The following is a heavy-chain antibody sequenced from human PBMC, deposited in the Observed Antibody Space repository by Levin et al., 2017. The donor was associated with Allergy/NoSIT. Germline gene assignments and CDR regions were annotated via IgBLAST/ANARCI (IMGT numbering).Heavy chain of an antibody. D-gene: IGHD3-9*01. J-gene: IGHJ6*02. CDR2: ISSSGSTI. Sequence: QSGGSLRLSCAASGFTFSSYEMNWVRQAPGKGLEWVSYISSSGSTIYYADSVKGRFTISRDNAKNSLYLQMNSLRAEDTAVYYCARANWLLQPYGMDVWGQGTTVTVSS. CDR3: ARANWLLQPYGMDV. CDR1: GFTFSSYE. V-gene: IGHV3-48*03.